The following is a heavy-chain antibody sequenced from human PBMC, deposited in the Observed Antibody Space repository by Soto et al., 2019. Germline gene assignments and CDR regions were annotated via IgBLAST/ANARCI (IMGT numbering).Heavy chain of an antibody. CDR2: IFPGDSDT. V-gene: IGHV5-51*01. D-gene: IGHD4-17*01. J-gene: IGHJ4*02. Sequence: PGESLKISCKGSGYNFHNHWIAWVRQMPGKGLEWMGIIFPGDSDTVYSPSFQGQVTIAVDKSISAAYLQWSGLKASDTAIYYCATQIGLHGVSRYFHYWCQGTLVTVSS. CDR3: ATQIGLHGVSRYFHY. CDR1: GYNFHNHW.